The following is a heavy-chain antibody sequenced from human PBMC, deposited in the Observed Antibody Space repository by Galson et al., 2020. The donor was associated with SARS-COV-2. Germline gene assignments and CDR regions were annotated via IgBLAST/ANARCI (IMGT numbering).Heavy chain of an antibody. D-gene: IGHD5-12*01. CDR1: GYTISTYG. V-gene: IGHV1-18*01. Sequence: ASVTVSCKASGYTISTYGISWVRQAPGQGLEWMGWISTYNGDTNYAQKFQGRVTMTTDTSTNTAYMELRSLRSDDTAMYYCARDGQIGYDYRAVGYWGQGTLVTVSS. CDR3: ARDGQIGYDYRAVGY. J-gene: IGHJ4*02. CDR2: ISTYNGDT.